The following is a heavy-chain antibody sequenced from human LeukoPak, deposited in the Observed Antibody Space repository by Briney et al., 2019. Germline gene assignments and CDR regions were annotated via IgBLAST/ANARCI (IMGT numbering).Heavy chain of an antibody. J-gene: IGHJ4*02. V-gene: IGHV1-69*05. CDR1: GGTFSSYA. CDR3: ARGCSSTSCRTYYFDY. CDR2: IIPIFGTA. D-gene: IGHD2-2*01. Sequence: SVKVSCKASGGTFSSYAISWVRQAPGQGLEWMGGIIPIFGTANYAQKFQGRVTITTDESTSTAYMELSSLRSEDTAVYYCARGCSSTSCRTYYFDYWGQGTLVTVSS.